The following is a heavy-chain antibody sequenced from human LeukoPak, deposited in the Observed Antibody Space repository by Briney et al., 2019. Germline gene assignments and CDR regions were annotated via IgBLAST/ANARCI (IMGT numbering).Heavy chain of an antibody. V-gene: IGHV3-23*01. CDR1: GFTFSSYG. Sequence: PGGSLRLSCAASGFTFSSYGMSWVRQAPGKGLEWVSAISGSGGSTYYADSVKGRFTISRDNSKNTLYLQMNSLRAEDTAVYYCAKDIEYYYGSGSQVRPIDYWGQGTLVTVSS. J-gene: IGHJ4*02. D-gene: IGHD3-10*01. CDR2: ISGSGGST. CDR3: AKDIEYYYGSGSQVRPIDY.